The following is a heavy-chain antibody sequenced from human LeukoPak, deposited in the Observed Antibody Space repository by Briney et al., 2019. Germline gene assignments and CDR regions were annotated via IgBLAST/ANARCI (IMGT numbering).Heavy chain of an antibody. CDR1: GFTFSSYE. CDR3: ARGAPYYDPPH. V-gene: IGHV3-21*05. CDR2: ISSSSSYI. Sequence: GGSLRLSCAASGFTFSSYEMNWVRQAPGKGLEWVSYISSSSSYIYYADSVKGRFTISRDNAKNSLYLQMNSLRAEDTAVYYCARGAPYYDPPHWGQGTLVTVSS. D-gene: IGHD3-3*01. J-gene: IGHJ4*02.